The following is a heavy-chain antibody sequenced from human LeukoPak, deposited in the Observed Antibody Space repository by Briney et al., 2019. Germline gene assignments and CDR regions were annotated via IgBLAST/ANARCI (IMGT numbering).Heavy chain of an antibody. CDR2: ISPSGGST. Sequence: ASVKVSCKAFGYTFTSNYMHWVRQAPGQGPEWMGVISPSGGSTTYAQKFQGRVTLTRDMSTSTAYMELRSLKSDDTAVYYCARDRLENYCGGDCRSYNWFDPWGQGTLVTVSS. CDR3: ARDRLENYCGGDCRSYNWFDP. D-gene: IGHD2-21*02. CDR1: GYTFTSNY. V-gene: IGHV1-46*01. J-gene: IGHJ5*02.